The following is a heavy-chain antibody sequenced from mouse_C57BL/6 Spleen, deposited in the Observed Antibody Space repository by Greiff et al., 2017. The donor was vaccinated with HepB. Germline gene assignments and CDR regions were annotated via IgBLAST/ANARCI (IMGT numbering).Heavy chain of an antibody. CDR3: ARPYYGSSYVDAMDY. D-gene: IGHD1-1*01. V-gene: IGHV5-17*01. CDR1: GFTFSDYG. J-gene: IGHJ4*01. Sequence: EVQLVESGGGLVKPGGSLKLSCAASGFTFSDYGMHWVRQAPEKGLEWVAYISSGSSTIYYADTVKGRFTISRDNAKNTLFLQMTSLRSEDTAMYYCARPYYGSSYVDAMDYWGQGTSVTVSS. CDR2: ISSGSSTI.